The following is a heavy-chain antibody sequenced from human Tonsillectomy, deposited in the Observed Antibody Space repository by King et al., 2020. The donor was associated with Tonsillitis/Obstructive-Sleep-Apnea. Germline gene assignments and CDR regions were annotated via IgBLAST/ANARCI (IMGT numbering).Heavy chain of an antibody. V-gene: IGHV3-30*04. CDR3: ARGGKGFPYDYYYMDG. J-gene: IGHJ6*03. CDR2: ISYDGSNK. D-gene: IGHD3-16*01. Sequence: VQLVESGGGLVQPGRSLRLSCAASGFTFSSYAMHWVRQAPGKGLEWVAVISYDGSNKYYADSVKGRFTISRDNSKNTLYLQMNSLRAEDTAVYYCARGGKGFPYDYYYMDGWGKGATVTVS. CDR1: GFTFSSYA.